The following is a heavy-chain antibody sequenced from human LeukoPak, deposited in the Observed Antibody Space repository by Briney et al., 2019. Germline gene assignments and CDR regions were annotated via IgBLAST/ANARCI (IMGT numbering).Heavy chain of an antibody. Sequence: GGSLRLSCAASGFTFDDYAMHWVRQAPGKGLEWVSGISWNSGSIGYADSVKGRFTISRDNAKNSLYLQMNSLRAEDMALYYCAKDLGYGGNNLDAFDIWGQGTMVTVSS. D-gene: IGHD4-23*01. CDR3: AKDLGYGGNNLDAFDI. V-gene: IGHV3-9*03. CDR1: GFTFDDYA. CDR2: ISWNSGSI. J-gene: IGHJ3*02.